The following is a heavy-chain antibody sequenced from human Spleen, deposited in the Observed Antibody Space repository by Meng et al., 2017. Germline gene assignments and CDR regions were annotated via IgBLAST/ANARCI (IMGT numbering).Heavy chain of an antibody. Sequence: SETLSLTCTVSGGSVSSGSYYWSWIRQSPGKGLEWIGYIFHSGSTNYNPSLKSRVTISGDTSKNQFSLNLSSVTAADTAVYYCARVAGDSPYYGLDVWGRGSTVTVSS. D-gene: IGHD6-19*01. CDR3: ARVAGDSPYYGLDV. CDR1: GGSVSSGSYY. CDR2: IFHSGST. V-gene: IGHV4-61*01. J-gene: IGHJ6*02.